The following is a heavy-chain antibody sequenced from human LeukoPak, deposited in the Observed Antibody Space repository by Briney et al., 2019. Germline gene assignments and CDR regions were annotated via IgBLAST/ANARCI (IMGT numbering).Heavy chain of an antibody. J-gene: IGHJ4*02. CDR3: AKPYYYGSRSYMDY. CDR1: GFTFSSYG. CDR2: ISYDGSNT. V-gene: IGHV3-30*18. D-gene: IGHD3-10*01. Sequence: GGSLGLSCAASGFTFSSYGMHWVRQAPGKGLEWVAVISYDGSNTYYADSVKGRFTISRDNSKNMLYLQMNSLRAEDTAVYYCAKPYYYGSRSYMDYWGQGTLVTVSS.